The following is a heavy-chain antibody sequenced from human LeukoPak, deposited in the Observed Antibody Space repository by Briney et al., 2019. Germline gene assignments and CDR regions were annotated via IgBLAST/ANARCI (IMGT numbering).Heavy chain of an antibody. Sequence: SETLSLTCTVSGGSISSYYWSWLRQPPGKGLEWIGYIYYRGSTNYNPSLKSRVTISVDTSKNQFSLKLSSVTAADTAVYYCARAVAGTFYWGQGTLVTVSS. CDR3: ARAVAGTFY. CDR1: GGSISSYY. CDR2: IYYRGST. D-gene: IGHD6-19*01. J-gene: IGHJ4*02. V-gene: IGHV4-59*01.